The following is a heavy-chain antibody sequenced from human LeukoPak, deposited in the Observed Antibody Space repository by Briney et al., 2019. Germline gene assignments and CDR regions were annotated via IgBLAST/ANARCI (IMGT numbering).Heavy chain of an antibody. J-gene: IGHJ4*02. CDR1: GGSSSGYY. Sequence: SETLSLTCAVYGGSSSGYYWSWIRQPPGKGLEWNGEINHSGSTNYNPPLKSRVTLSVDTTKNQFSLKLSYVTAADTAVYYCASSLERGGYWGQGTLVTVSS. D-gene: IGHD1-1*01. V-gene: IGHV4-34*01. CDR3: ASSLERGGY. CDR2: INHSGST.